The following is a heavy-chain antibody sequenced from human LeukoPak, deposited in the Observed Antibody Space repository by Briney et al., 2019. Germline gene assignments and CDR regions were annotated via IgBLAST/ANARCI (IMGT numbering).Heavy chain of an antibody. D-gene: IGHD2-15*01. CDR1: GGTFSSYA. V-gene: IGHV1-18*01. J-gene: IGHJ4*02. CDR2: ISAYNGNT. CDR3: ARDGARYCSGGSCYSGGGY. Sequence: ASVKVSCKASGGTFSSYAISWVRQAPGQGLEWMGWISAYNGNTNYAQKLQGRVTMTTDTSTSTAYMELRSLRSDDTAVYYCARDGARYCSGGSCYSGGGYWGQGTLVTVSS.